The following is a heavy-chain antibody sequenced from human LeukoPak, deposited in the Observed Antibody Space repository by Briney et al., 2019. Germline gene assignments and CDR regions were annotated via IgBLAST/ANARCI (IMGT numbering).Heavy chain of an antibody. CDR1: GFTFSDYY. J-gene: IGHJ6*02. V-gene: IGHV3-11*05. D-gene: IGHD3-10*01. CDR2: ISSSSSYT. Sequence: PGGSLRLSCAASGFTFSDYYMSWIRQAPGKGLEGVSYISSSSSYTNYADSVKGRFTISRDNAKNSLYLQMNSLRAEDTAVYYCARDLGLTMVRGVIITYGMDVWGQGTTVTVSS. CDR3: ARDLGLTMVRGVIITYGMDV.